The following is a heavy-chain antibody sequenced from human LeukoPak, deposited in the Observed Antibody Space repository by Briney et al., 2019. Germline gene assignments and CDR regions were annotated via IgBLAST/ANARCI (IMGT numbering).Heavy chain of an antibody. D-gene: IGHD3/OR15-3a*01. CDR2: IYSGGST. CDR1: GFTVSSNY. CDR3: ASTTLDRTYYYYYMDV. V-gene: IGHV3-66*02. J-gene: IGHJ6*03. Sequence: GGSLRLSCAASGFTVSSNYMSWVRQAPGKGLEWVSVIYSGGSTYYADSVKGRFTISRDNSKNTLYLQMNSLRAEDTAVHYCASTTLDRTYYYYYMDVWGKGTTVTVSS.